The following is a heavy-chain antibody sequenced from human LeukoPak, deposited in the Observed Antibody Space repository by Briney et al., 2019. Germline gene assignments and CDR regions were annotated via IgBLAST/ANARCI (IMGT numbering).Heavy chain of an antibody. CDR3: ARCRDGYNYDAFDI. V-gene: IGHV1-69*04. CDR2: IIPILGIA. CDR1: GGTFSSYA. D-gene: IGHD5-24*01. J-gene: IGHJ3*02. Sequence: SVKVSCKASGGTFSSYAIRWVRQAPGQGLEWMGRIIPILGIANYAQKFQGRVTITADKSTSTAYMELSSLRSEDTAVYYCARCRDGYNYDAFDIWGQGTMVTVSS.